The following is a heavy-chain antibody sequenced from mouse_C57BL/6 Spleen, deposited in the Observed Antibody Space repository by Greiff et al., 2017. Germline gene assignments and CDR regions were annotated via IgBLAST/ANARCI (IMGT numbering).Heavy chain of an antibody. CDR3: VRRGYDEGYAMDY. V-gene: IGHV10-1*01. CDR1: GFSFNTYA. CDR2: IRSKSNNYAT. Sequence: EVHLVESGGGLVQPKGSLKLSCAASGFSFNTYAMNWVRQAPGKGLEWVARIRSKSNNYATYYADSVKDRFTISRDDSESMLYLQMNNLKTEDTAMYYCVRRGYDEGYAMDYWGQGTSVTVSS. D-gene: IGHD2-2*01. J-gene: IGHJ4*01.